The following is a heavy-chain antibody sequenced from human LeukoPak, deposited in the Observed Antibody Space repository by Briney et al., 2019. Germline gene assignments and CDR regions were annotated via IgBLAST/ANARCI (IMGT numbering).Heavy chain of an antibody. Sequence: GGSLRLSCAASGFTFSRYAMSWVRQAPGKGLEWVSVIYSGGSTYYADSVKGRFTISRDNSKNTMYLQMNSLRAEDTAVYYCARGRDYDSSGYYYMYYFDYWGQGTLVTVPS. CDR1: GFTFSRYA. J-gene: IGHJ4*02. CDR3: ARGRDYDSSGYYYMYYFDY. D-gene: IGHD3-22*01. V-gene: IGHV3-53*01. CDR2: IYSGGST.